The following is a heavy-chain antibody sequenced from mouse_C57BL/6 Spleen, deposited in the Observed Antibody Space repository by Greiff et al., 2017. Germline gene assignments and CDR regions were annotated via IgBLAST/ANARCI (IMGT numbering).Heavy chain of an antibody. Sequence: QVQLKESGAELAKPGASVKLSCKASGYTFTSYWMHWVKQRPGQGLEWIGYINPSSGYTKYNQKFKDKATLTADKSSRTAHMQLSTLTYEVSAVYYCARFITTVEAWFAHWGQGPLLSVSA. J-gene: IGHJ3*01. V-gene: IGHV1-7*01. D-gene: IGHD1-1*01. CDR1: GYTFTSYW. CDR3: ARFITTVEAWFAH. CDR2: INPSSGYT.